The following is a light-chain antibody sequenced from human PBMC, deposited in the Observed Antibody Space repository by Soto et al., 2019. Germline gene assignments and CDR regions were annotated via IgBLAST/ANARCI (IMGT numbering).Light chain of an antibody. CDR2: DAA. CDR3: QELVNWPRWT. J-gene: IGKJ1*01. V-gene: IGKV3-11*01. Sequence: VLTQSPDSLSLSPGERVTLSCRASRSVGGSLAWYRHKPGQAPRLLIYDAAKRATDIPVRFSASGYETDFALTISSLEPEDSAVYYCQELVNWPRWTFGQGTKVEI. CDR1: RSVGGS.